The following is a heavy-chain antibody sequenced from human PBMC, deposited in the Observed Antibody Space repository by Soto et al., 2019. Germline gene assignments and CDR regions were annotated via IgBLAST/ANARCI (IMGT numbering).Heavy chain of an antibody. V-gene: IGHV3-23*01. D-gene: IGHD1-1*01. CDR3: ANNSGWFNT. J-gene: IGHJ5*02. Sequence: PGGSLRLSCAASGFPFSSTDMTWVRQAPGKGLDWVSTIDGSGGTTYYADSVKGRFTISRDNSMNTVYLQMNSLRADDTALYYCANNSGWFNTWGQGALVTVSS. CDR1: GFPFSSTD. CDR2: IDGSGGTT.